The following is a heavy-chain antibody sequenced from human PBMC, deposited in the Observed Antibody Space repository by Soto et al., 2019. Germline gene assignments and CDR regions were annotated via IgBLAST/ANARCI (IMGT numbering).Heavy chain of an antibody. J-gene: IGHJ6*02. CDR3: VGQRERFGDFDPTLSGWDV. CDR1: GFVFTNYN. D-gene: IGHD4-17*01. Sequence: EAQVVESGGGLVKPGESLRLSCAASGFVFTNYNMNWVRQAPGKGLEWVSSISSDSSYIYEAASVRGRFTITRDNAKNSLFLHMSGLRAEDTAVYYCVGQRERFGDFDPTLSGWDVWRQGTTVTVPS. CDR2: ISSDSSYI. V-gene: IGHV3-21*02.